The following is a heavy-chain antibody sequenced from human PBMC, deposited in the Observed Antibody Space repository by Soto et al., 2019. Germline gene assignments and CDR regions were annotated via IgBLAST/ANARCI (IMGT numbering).Heavy chain of an antibody. D-gene: IGHD3-3*01. CDR2: IKSKTDGGTT. CDR3: TTARYYDFWSGLYYMDV. J-gene: IGHJ6*03. Sequence: KGLEWVGRIKSKTDGGTTDYAAPVKGRFTISRDDSKNTLYLQMNSLKTEDTAVYYCTTARYYDFWSGLYYMDVWGKGTTVTVSS. V-gene: IGHV3-15*01.